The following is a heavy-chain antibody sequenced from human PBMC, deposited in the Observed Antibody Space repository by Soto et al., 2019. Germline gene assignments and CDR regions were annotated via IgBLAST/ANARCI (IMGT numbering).Heavy chain of an antibody. CDR3: VHRRGGGAVDY. Sequence: QITLKESGPSLVKPTQTLTLTCTCSGFSLSTSGVGVGWLRQPPGKALEWLALIRWDDDKYYSPSLKSSLTISKDTSKNQVVLTITNMDPLDTATYSCVHRRGGGAVDYWGQGTMVTVSS. CDR1: GFSLSTSGVG. D-gene: IGHD1-26*01. CDR2: IRWDDDK. V-gene: IGHV2-5*02. J-gene: IGHJ4*02.